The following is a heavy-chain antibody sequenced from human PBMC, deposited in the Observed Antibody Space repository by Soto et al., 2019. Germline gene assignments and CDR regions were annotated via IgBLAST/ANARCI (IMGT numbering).Heavy chain of an antibody. J-gene: IGHJ6*03. CDR1: GFTFSNFA. V-gene: IGHV3-23*01. CDR2: ITGSTGTT. Sequence: EVQVLVSGGGSVQPGGSLRLSCAASGFTFSNFAMSWVRHAPGKGLEWVSEITGSTGTTYYADSVKGRFIISRDNSKNTVHLQMNSLRAEDTAVYYCAKDTSSSPYYMDVWGKGTTVTVSS. D-gene: IGHD2-2*01. CDR3: AKDTSSSPYYMDV.